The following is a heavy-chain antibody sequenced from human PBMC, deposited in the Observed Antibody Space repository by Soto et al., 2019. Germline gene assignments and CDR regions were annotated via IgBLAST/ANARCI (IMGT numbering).Heavy chain of an antibody. J-gene: IGHJ6*02. CDR2: ISYDGSNK. D-gene: IGHD3-9*01. CDR3: AKDLRYFDWLLEGPDYYYYGMDV. CDR1: GFTFSSYG. V-gene: IGHV3-30*18. Sequence: PGGSLRLSCAASGFTFSSYGMHWARQAPGKGLEWVAVISYDGSNKYYADSVKGRFTISRDNSKNTLYLQMNSLRAEDTAVYYCAKDLRYFDWLLEGPDYYYYGMDVWGQGTTVTVSS.